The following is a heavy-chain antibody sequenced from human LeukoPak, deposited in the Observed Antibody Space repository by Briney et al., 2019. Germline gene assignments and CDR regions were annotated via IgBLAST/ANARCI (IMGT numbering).Heavy chain of an antibody. CDR1: GGTFISYA. Sequence: GASVKVSCKASGGTFISYAISWVRQAPGQGLEWMGGIIPIFGTANYAQKFQGRVTITADESMSTAYMELSSLRSEDTAVYYCARAFDYSNYFDYWGQGTLVTVSS. V-gene: IGHV1-69*01. J-gene: IGHJ4*02. CDR2: IIPIFGTA. CDR3: ARAFDYSNYFDY. D-gene: IGHD4-11*01.